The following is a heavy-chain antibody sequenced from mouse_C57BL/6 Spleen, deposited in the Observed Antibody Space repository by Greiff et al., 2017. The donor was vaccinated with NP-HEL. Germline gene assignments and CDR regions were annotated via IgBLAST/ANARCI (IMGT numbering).Heavy chain of an antibody. CDR3: SYSNWFAY. Sequence: VQLQQSGAELVRPGASVTLSCKASGYTFTDYEMHWVKQTPVHGLEWIGAIDPENGGTAYNQKFKGKAILTADKSSSTAYMELRSLTSEDSAVYYCSYSNWFAYWGQGTLVTVSA. CDR1: GYTFTDYE. V-gene: IGHV1-15*01. D-gene: IGHD2-5*01. J-gene: IGHJ3*01. CDR2: IDPENGGT.